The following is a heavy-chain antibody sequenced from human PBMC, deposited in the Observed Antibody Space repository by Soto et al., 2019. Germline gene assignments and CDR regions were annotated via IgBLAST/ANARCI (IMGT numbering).Heavy chain of an antibody. D-gene: IGHD2-15*01. CDR2: IRNKANSYAT. V-gene: IGHV3-73*01. CDR3: ISHSPEDMIRT. J-gene: IGHJ4*02. CDR1: GFTFSGSS. Sequence: PGGSLRLSCAASGFTFSGSSVHGGRQASGKGLEWVGRIRNKANSYATAYAASVRGRFTISRDDSKNTAFLQMNSLNTEDTAVYYCISHSPEDMIRTWGQGTLVTVSS.